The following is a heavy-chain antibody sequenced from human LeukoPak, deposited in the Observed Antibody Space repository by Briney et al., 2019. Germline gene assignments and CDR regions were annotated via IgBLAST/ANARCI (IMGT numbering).Heavy chain of an antibody. CDR3: ARRIQLWLRPSWFDP. J-gene: IGHJ5*02. V-gene: IGHV4-38-2*01. Sequence: SETLSLTCAVSGYSISSGYYWGWIRQPPGKGLEWIGSIYHSGSTYYNPSLKSRVTISVDTSKNQFSLKLSSVTAADTAVYYCARRIQLWLRPSWFDPWGQGTLVTVSS. CDR2: IYHSGST. D-gene: IGHD5-18*01. CDR1: GYSISSGYY.